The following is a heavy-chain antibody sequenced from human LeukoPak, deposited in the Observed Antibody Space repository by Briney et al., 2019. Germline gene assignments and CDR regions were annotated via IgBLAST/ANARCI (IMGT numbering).Heavy chain of an antibody. CDR3: ARAVDIAMVRGDY. V-gene: IGHV1-2*06. J-gene: IGHJ4*02. Sequence: ASVKVSCKASGYTFTGYYMHWVRQAPGQGLEWMGRINPNSGGTNYAQKFQGRVTMTRDTSISTAYMELSRLRSDDTAVYYCARAVDIAMVRGDYWGQGTLVTVSS. CDR2: INPNSGGT. D-gene: IGHD5-18*01. CDR1: GYTFTGYY.